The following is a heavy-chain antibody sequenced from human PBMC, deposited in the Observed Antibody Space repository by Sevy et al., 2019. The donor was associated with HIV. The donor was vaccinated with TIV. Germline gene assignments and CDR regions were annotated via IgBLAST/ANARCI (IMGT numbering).Heavy chain of an antibody. D-gene: IGHD1-26*01. J-gene: IGHJ5*01. Sequence: GGSLRLSCAASGFTFSNYWMHWVRQAPGQGLVWVSRINSDGSSTSYADSVKGRFTMSRDNAKNTVYLQMNSLRGEDTAVYYCERDRSGSYNWFDFWGQGTRVTVSS. CDR3: ERDRSGSYNWFDF. CDR1: GFTFSNYW. V-gene: IGHV3-74*01. CDR2: INSDGSST.